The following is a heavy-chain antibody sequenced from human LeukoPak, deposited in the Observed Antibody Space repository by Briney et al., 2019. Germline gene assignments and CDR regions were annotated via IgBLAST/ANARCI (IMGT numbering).Heavy chain of an antibody. CDR2: ISGSGSST. CDR1: GLTFSSYA. D-gene: IGHD6-19*01. J-gene: IGHJ5*02. V-gene: IGHV3-23*01. Sequence: PGGSLRLSCAASGLTFSSYAMSWVRQAPGKGLEWVSSISGSGSSTFYADSVKGRFTISRDNSNNTLFLLMNSLRAEDTAVYYCAKYMSSGSWGQGTLVTVSS. CDR3: AKYMSSGS.